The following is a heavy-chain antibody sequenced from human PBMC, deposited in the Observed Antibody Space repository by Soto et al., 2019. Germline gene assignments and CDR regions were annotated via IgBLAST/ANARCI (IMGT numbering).Heavy chain of an antibody. Sequence: QVQLVQSGAEVKKPGSSVKVSCKASGGTFSSYAISWVRQAPGQGLEWMGGIIPIFGTAHYAQKFQGRVTITADQSTRTASIELSSLRSADTAVYYCARESRYCSGGSCYFLPGIDYWGQGTLVTVSS. V-gene: IGHV1-69*12. CDR2: IIPIFGTA. J-gene: IGHJ4*02. CDR1: GGTFSSYA. D-gene: IGHD2-15*01. CDR3: ARESRYCSGGSCYFLPGIDY.